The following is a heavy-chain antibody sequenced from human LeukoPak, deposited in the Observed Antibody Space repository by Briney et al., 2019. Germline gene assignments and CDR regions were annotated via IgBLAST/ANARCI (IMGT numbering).Heavy chain of an antibody. CDR2: ISGSNGKT. D-gene: IGHD5-12*01. Sequence: ASVKVSCKASGGTFSSYAISWVRQAPGQGLEWMGWISGSNGKTNYAQKFLGRVTMTADTSTSTAYMELRSLTSDDTAMYYCARSGRGTYYYFDLWGQGTLVTVSS. CDR3: ARSGRGTYYYFDL. CDR1: GGTFSSYA. V-gene: IGHV1-18*01. J-gene: IGHJ4*02.